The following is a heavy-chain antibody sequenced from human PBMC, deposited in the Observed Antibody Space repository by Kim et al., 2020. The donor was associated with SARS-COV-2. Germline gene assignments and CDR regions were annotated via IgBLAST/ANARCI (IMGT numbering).Heavy chain of an antibody. Sequence: GGSLRLSCAASGFSVSNNYLSWVRQAPGKGLELVSVIFSGGSTQYADSVRGRFTISRDNSKNTLYLQMNSLRVEDTAVYFCARAALLIYWGLGTLVTVSS. V-gene: IGHV3-53*01. CDR1: GFSVSNNY. J-gene: IGHJ4*02. D-gene: IGHD1-26*01. CDR2: IFSGGST. CDR3: ARAALLIY.